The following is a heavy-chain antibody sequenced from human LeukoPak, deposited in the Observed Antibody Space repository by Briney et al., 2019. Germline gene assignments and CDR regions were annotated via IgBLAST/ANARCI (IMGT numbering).Heavy chain of an antibody. J-gene: IGHJ5*02. CDR2: MNPNSGNT. D-gene: IGHD6-6*01. Sequence: ASVKVSCKASGYTFTSYDINWVRQATGQGLEWMGWMNPNSGNTGYAQKFQGRVTMTRNTSISTAYMELSSLRSEVTAVYYCARGLVAARIPENWFDPWGQGTLVTVSS. CDR3: ARGLVAARIPENWFDP. CDR1: GYTFTSYD. V-gene: IGHV1-8*01.